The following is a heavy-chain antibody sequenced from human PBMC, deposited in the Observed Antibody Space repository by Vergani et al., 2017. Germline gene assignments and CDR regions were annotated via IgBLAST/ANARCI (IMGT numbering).Heavy chain of an antibody. CDR3: GRVADFYGLGSRRLDL. J-gene: IGHJ5*02. V-gene: IGHV4-59*01. D-gene: IGHD3-10*01. Sequence: QVRLQESGPGLVKPSETLSLTCSVSGCSMSGYYWSWIRQPPGKELEWFGYMYHSGSTNYNPSLETRVTIAGDTSKNQFSLKLNSVTAADTAVYYCGRVADFYGLGSRRLDLWGQGILVTVSS. CDR1: GCSMSGYY. CDR2: MYHSGST.